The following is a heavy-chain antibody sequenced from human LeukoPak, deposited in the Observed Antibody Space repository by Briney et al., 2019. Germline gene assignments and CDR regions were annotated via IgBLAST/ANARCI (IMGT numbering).Heavy chain of an antibody. V-gene: IGHV3-23*01. Sequence: PGGSLRLSCAASGFTFSSYAMSWVRQAPGKGLEWVSAISGSGGSTYYADSVKGRFTISRDNSKNTLYLQMNSLRAEDTAVYYCAKDLFSIVVVPDAFDIWGQGTVVTVSS. D-gene: IGHD3-22*01. CDR3: AKDLFSIVVVPDAFDI. J-gene: IGHJ3*02. CDR1: GFTFSSYA. CDR2: ISGSGGST.